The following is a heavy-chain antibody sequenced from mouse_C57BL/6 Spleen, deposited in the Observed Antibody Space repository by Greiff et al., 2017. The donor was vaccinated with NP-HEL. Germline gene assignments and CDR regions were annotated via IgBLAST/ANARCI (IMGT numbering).Heavy chain of an antibody. D-gene: IGHD2-3*01. CDR3: ARSPEWLLGAMDY. CDR1: GYTFTSYW. CDR2: IDPSDSYT. J-gene: IGHJ4*01. V-gene: IGHV1-69*01. Sequence: QVQLQQPGAELVMPGASVKLSCKASGYTFTSYWMHWVKQRPGQGLEWIGEIDPSDSYTNYNQKFKGKSTLTVDKSSSTAYMQLSSLTSEDSAVYYCARSPEWLLGAMDYWGQGTSVTVAS.